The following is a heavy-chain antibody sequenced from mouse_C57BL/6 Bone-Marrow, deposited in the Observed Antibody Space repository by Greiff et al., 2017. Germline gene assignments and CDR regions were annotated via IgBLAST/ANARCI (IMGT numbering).Heavy chain of an antibody. D-gene: IGHD1-1*01. CDR3: ARPAPTVVATEAMDY. CDR1: GYTFTSYW. V-gene: IGHV1-59*01. J-gene: IGHJ4*01. Sequence: VKLQQPGAELVRPGTSVKLSCKASGYTFTSYWMHWVKQRPGQGLEWIGVIDPSDSYTNYNQKFKGKATLTVDTSSSTAYMQLSSLTSEDSAVYYCARPAPTVVATEAMDYWGQGTSVTVSS. CDR2: IDPSDSYT.